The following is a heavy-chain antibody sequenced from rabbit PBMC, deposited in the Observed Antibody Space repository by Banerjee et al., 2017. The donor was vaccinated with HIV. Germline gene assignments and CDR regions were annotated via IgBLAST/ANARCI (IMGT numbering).Heavy chain of an antibody. J-gene: IGHJ4*01. V-gene: IGHV1S45*01. CDR3: AREDSSGWGFNL. Sequence: QEQLEESGGDLVNPEGSLTLTCTASGIDFSSYYMCWVRQAPGKGLEWIACIYAGISDTTYYASWAKGRFTISKISSTTVTLQMTSLTAADTATYFCAREDSSGWGFNLWGQGTLVTVS. CDR1: GIDFSSYY. D-gene: IGHD4-1*01. CDR2: IYAGISDTT.